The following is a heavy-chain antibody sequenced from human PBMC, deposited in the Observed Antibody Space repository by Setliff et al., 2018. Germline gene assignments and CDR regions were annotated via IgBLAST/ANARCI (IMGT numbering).Heavy chain of an antibody. J-gene: IGHJ5*02. V-gene: IGHV1-18*01. D-gene: IGHD6-13*01. CDR2: VSTYNGDT. Sequence: ASVKVSCKASGYSFTSFGITWVRQAPGQGLEWMGWVSTYNGDTNYAQKFRGRVTMTTDISTSTVYMELRTLRSDDTAVYYCARIGPSNWGIRGYNWLDPWGQGTLVTVSS. CDR3: ARIGPSNWGIRGYNWLDP. CDR1: GYSFTSFG.